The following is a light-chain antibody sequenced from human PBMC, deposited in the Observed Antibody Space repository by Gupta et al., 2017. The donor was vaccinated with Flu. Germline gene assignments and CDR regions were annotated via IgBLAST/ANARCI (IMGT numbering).Light chain of an antibody. J-gene: IGKJ4*01. Sequence: DIVMTQSPDSLAVSLGERATISCKSSQSGWYSYNNKNNLAWYQQKPGQPPKLLIYWASTRDSGVTDRFSGSGSGKDLTLTISSRQDEDVAVYYCQQDDSSPPVTFGRGTKVEI. CDR2: WAS. CDR1: QSGWYSYNNKNN. CDR3: QQDDSSPPVT. V-gene: IGKV4-1*01.